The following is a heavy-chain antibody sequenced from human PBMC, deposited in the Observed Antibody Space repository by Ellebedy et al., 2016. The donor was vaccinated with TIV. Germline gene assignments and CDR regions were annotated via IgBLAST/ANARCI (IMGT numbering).Heavy chain of an antibody. CDR3: ARHIWSSGYYWPNHAFDI. D-gene: IGHD3-22*01. CDR1: GGSISSYY. V-gene: IGHV4-59*08. CDR2: IYYSGST. J-gene: IGHJ3*02. Sequence: MPSETLSLTCTVSGGSISSYYWRWIRQPPGKGLEWIGYIYYSGSTNYTPSLMSRVTISVYTSKNHFSLKLSSVTAAATAVYYCARHIWSSGYYWPNHAFDIWGQGTMVTVSS.